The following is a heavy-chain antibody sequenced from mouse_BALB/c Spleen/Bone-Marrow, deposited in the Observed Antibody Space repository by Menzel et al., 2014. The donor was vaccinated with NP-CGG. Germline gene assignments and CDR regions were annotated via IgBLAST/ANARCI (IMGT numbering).Heavy chain of an antibody. J-gene: IGHJ3*01. CDR1: GYSITSGYS. CDR3: ARGYYGYVGAWFTY. V-gene: IGHV3-1*02. Sequence: VQLQQSGPDLVKPSQSLSLTCTVTGYSITSGYSCHWIRQFPGNKLEWMGYIHYSGTTNYNPSLKSRFSITRDTSKNQFFLQLNSVTTEDTATYYCARGYYGYVGAWFTYWGQGTLVTVSA. D-gene: IGHD2-2*01. CDR2: IHYSGTT.